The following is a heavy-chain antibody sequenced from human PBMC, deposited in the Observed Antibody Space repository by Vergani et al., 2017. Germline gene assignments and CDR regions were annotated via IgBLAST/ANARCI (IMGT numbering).Heavy chain of an antibody. J-gene: IGHJ5*02. CDR2: IYYSGST. Sequence: QLQLQESGPGLVKPSATLSLTCSVSGASIRSSNYYWGWIRQPPGKGLEWIASIYYSGSTYYNPSLKSRVTLSVDTSKNQFSLKLSSVTAAATAVYFCARHATVEWLVKLGWIDPWGQGILVTVSS. CDR3: ARHATVEWLVKLGWIDP. D-gene: IGHD6-19*01. CDR1: GASIRSSNYY. V-gene: IGHV4-39*01.